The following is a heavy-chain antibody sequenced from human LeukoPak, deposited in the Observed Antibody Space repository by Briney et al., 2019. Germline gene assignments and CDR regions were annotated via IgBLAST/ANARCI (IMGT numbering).Heavy chain of an antibody. CDR3: TANVWFDP. D-gene: IGHD1-1*01. CDR1: GFTFSSYG. V-gene: IGHV3-15*01. Sequence: GGTLRLSCAASGFTFSSYGMSWVRQAPGKGLEWVGRIKSKSDGGTTDYAAPVKARFTISRDDSKNTLYLQMNSLKTDDTAVYYCTANVWFDPWGQGTLVTVSS. CDR2: IKSKSDGGTT. J-gene: IGHJ5*02.